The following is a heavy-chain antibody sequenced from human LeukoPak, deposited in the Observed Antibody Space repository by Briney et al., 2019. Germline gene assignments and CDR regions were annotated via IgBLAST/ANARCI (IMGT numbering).Heavy chain of an antibody. V-gene: IGHV3-72*01. D-gene: IGHD3-22*01. Sequence: GGPLRLSCAASGFILSDHYMDWVRQAPGKGREWVGRSRNKAMSYTTGYAASVKGRFTISRDDSKKSLYLQMNSLKIEDTAVYFCTRVYYDRSSYYRYFDSWGQGTLVTVSS. J-gene: IGHJ4*02. CDR3: TRVYYDRSSYYRYFDS. CDR2: SRNKAMSYTT. CDR1: GFILSDHY.